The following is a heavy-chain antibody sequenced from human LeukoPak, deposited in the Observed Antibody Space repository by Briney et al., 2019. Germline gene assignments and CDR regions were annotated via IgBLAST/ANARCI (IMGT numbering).Heavy chain of an antibody. Sequence: GGSLTLFCAASGFTFSSYAMSWVRQAPGKGLEWVSAISGSGGSTYYADSVKGRFTISRDNSKNTLYLQMNSLRAEDTAVYYCAKVCSSTSCRLGLDYWGQGTLVTVTS. CDR3: AKVCSSTSCRLGLDY. CDR1: GFTFSSYA. V-gene: IGHV3-23*01. J-gene: IGHJ4*02. D-gene: IGHD2-2*01. CDR2: ISGSGGST.